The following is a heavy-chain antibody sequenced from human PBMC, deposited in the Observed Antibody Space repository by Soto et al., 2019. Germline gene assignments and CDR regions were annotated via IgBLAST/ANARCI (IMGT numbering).Heavy chain of an antibody. CDR3: ARHVDTLLYCSGGSCHDSYYYYYMDV. D-gene: IGHD2-15*01. V-gene: IGHV5-51*01. J-gene: IGHJ6*03. CDR1: GYSFTSYW. CDR2: IYPGDSDT. Sequence: GESLKISCKGSGYSFTSYWIGWVRQMPGKGLEWMGIIYPGDSDTRYSPSFQGQVTISADKSISTAYLQWSSLKASDTAMYYCARHVDTLLYCSGGSCHDSYYYYYMDVWGKGTTVTVSS.